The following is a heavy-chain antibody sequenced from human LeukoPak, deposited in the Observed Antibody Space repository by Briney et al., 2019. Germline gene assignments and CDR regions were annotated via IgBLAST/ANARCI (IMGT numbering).Heavy chain of an antibody. V-gene: IGHV3-23*01. CDR2: ILGSGSSI. D-gene: IGHD2-2*01. J-gene: IGHJ4*02. Sequence: PGGSLRLSCAASGFSFGGYAMNWVRHAPGKGLEWVSSILGSGSSIYYADSVKGRFTISRDNSKSTLYLQMNSLRAEDTAIYYCAKRYCGSTSCPSPFYFFDYWGQGTLVTVSS. CDR3: AKRYCGSTSCPSPFYFFDY. CDR1: GFSFGGYA.